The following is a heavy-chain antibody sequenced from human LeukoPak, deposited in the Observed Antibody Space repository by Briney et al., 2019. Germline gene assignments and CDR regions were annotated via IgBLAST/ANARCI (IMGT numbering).Heavy chain of an antibody. J-gene: IGHJ4*02. V-gene: IGHV3-23*01. D-gene: IGHD3-10*01. CDR1: GFTFSSYA. CDR2: ISGSGGST. Sequence: PGGSLRLSCAASGFTFSSYAMSWVRQAPGKGLEWVSAISGSGGSTYYADSVKGRFTISRDNSKNTLYLQMSSLRAEDTAVYYCAKAARLLWFGEFTSPYWGQGILVTDSS. CDR3: AKAARLLWFGEFTSPY.